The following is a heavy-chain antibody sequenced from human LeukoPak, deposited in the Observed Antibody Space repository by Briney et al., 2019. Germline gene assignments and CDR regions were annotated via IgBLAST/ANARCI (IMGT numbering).Heavy chain of an antibody. CDR3: ARDAYDFWSGYYYFDY. D-gene: IGHD3-3*01. CDR1: GFNFSSYW. CDR2: IKQDGSEK. V-gene: IGHV3-7*01. J-gene: IGHJ4*02. Sequence: GGSLRLSCAASGFNFSSYWMSWVRQAPGKGLEWVANIKQDGSEKYYVDSVKGRFTISRDNAKNSLYLQMNSLRAEDTAVYYCARDAYDFWSGYYYFDYWGQGTLVTVSS.